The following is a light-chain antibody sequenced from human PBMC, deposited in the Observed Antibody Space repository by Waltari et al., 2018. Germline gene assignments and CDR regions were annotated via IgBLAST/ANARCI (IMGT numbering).Light chain of an antibody. J-gene: IGLJ7*01. CDR2: ENT. CDR3: GTWDSSLSGAV. V-gene: IGLV1-51*02. CDR1: SSNIGNNY. Sequence: QSVLTQPPSVSAAPGQRVTISCSGGSSNIGNNYVSWYRPFPGTAPKLLIYENTERPAWIPGRFSGSKYGTSATLDITGLQAGDEADYYCGTWDSSLSGAVFGGGTHLTVL.